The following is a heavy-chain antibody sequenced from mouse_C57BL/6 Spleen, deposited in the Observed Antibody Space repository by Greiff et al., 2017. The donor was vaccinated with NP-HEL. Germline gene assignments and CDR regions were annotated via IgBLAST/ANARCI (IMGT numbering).Heavy chain of an antibody. CDR1: GYTFTSYG. CDR2: IYPRSGNT. V-gene: IGHV1-81*01. CDR3: AREYYGSGSKSYYFDY. D-gene: IGHD1-1*01. Sequence: VQGVESGAELARPGASVKLSCKASGYTFTSYGISWVKQRTGQGLGWIGEIYPRSGNTYYNEKFKGKATLTADKSSSTAYMELRSLTSEDSAVYFCAREYYGSGSKSYYFDYWGQGTTLAVSS. J-gene: IGHJ2*01.